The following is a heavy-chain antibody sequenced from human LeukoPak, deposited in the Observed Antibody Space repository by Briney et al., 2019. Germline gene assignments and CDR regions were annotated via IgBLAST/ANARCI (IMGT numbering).Heavy chain of an antibody. J-gene: IGHJ5*02. CDR2: IYPGDSDT. Sequence: GESLKISCKNSGYLFSNYWIGWVRQMPGKGLEWMGIIYPGDSDTRYSPSFQGLVTISADKSINAAYLHWSSLKASDTAIYYCATRDGYSAPESWGQGTLVTVSS. CDR1: GYLFSNYW. CDR3: ATRDGYSAPES. D-gene: IGHD5-24*01. V-gene: IGHV5-51*01.